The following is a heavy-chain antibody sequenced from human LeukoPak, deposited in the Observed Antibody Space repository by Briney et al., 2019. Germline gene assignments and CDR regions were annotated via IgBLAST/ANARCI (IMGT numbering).Heavy chain of an antibody. CDR3: AKVFPLVSSDYYQGRGGYYFDN. D-gene: IGHD3-22*01. CDR2: ISGSGGST. CDR1: GFTFSSCG. V-gene: IGHV3-23*01. J-gene: IGHJ4*02. Sequence: PGGSLRLSCAASGFTFSSCGMSWVRQAPGKGLEWVSAISGSGGSTYYADSVKGRFTISRDNSKNTLYLQMNSLRAEGTAVYYCAKVFPLVSSDYYQGRGGYYFDNWGQGTLVTVSS.